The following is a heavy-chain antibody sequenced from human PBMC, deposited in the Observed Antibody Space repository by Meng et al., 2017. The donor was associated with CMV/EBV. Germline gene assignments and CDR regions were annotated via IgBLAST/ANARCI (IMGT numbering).Heavy chain of an antibody. CDR2: IVVGSGNT. Sequence: SVKVSCKASGFTFTSSAVQWVRQARGQRLEWIGWIVVGSGNTNYAQKFQERVTITRDMSTGTAYMELSSLRSEDTAVYYCAAGPSGGDYLVDVWGQGTTVTVSS. CDR1: GFTFTSSA. CDR3: AAGPSGGDYLVDV. J-gene: IGHJ6*02. V-gene: IGHV1-58*01. D-gene: IGHD3-10*01.